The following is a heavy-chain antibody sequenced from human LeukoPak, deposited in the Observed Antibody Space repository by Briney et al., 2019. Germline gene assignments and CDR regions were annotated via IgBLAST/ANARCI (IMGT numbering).Heavy chain of an antibody. V-gene: IGHV4-59*08. J-gene: IGHJ4*02. CDR3: ARLHYDSSGYYYFDY. CDR2: IYYRGIT. D-gene: IGHD3-22*01. CDR1: GGSISSDY. Sequence: PSETLSLTCTVSGGSISSDYWSWIRQPPGKGLEWIGYIYYRGITNYNPSLKSRVTISVDTSKNQFSLKLSSVTAADTAVYYCARLHYDSSGYYYFDYWGQGTLVTVSS.